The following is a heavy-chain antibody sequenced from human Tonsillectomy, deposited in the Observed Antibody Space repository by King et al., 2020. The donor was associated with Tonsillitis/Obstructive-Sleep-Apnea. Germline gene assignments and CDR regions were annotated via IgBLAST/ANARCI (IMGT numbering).Heavy chain of an antibody. CDR1: GYTFTRNY. V-gene: IGHV1-46*01. Sequence: QLVQSGAEVKKPGASVKVSCKASGYTFTRNYLHWVRQAPGQGLEWMGIINPSSGITTYAQKFQGRVTMTRDTSTSTVNMELSSLRSEDTAVYYCVRDDKDGRYFDYWGQGSLVTVSS. J-gene: IGHJ4*02. CDR2: INPSSGIT. CDR3: VRDDKDGRYFDY. D-gene: IGHD2-15*01.